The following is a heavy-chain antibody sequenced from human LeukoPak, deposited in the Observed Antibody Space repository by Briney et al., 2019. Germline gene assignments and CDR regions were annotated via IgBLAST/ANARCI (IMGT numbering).Heavy chain of an antibody. CDR1: GFTFSNYW. V-gene: IGHV3-7*01. D-gene: IGHD2-2*01. CDR3: VTICSSTSCYDMDV. CDR2: IKQDVSEK. Sequence: GGSLRLSCAVSGFTFSNYWMSWVRQAPGKGLEWVANIKQDVSEKYYMDSVKGRFTISRDNAKNTLYLQMNSLRAEDTAVYYCVTICSSTSCYDMDVWGKGTTVTVSS. J-gene: IGHJ6*03.